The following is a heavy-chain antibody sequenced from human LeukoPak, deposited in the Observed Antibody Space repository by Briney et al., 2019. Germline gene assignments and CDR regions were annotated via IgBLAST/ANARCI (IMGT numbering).Heavy chain of an antibody. Sequence: GGSLRLSCAASGFTFSSYWMNWVRQAPGKGLVWVSRINGDGSSTNYADSVKGRFTISRDNAKNTLYLQMNSLRAEDTAVYYCAKGAPYYDILTGYYRPLNYFDYWGQGTLVTVSS. CDR2: INGDGSST. J-gene: IGHJ4*02. CDR3: AKGAPYYDILTGYYRPLNYFDY. D-gene: IGHD3-9*01. V-gene: IGHV3-74*01. CDR1: GFTFSSYW.